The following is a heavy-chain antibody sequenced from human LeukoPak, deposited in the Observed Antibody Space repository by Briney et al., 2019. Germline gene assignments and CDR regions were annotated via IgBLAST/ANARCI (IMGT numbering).Heavy chain of an antibody. CDR2: IFYSGST. V-gene: IGHV4-39*01. CDR3: ARLPADYSSGWSNLFDY. CDR1: GGSISSSSYY. Sequence: SETLSLTCTVSGGSISSSSYYWGWIRQPPGKGLEWIGTIFYSGSTCYNPSLKSRVTISVDTSENQFSLKLHSVTAADSAVYYCARLPADYSSGWSNLFDYWGQGTLVTVSS. J-gene: IGHJ4*02. D-gene: IGHD6-19*01.